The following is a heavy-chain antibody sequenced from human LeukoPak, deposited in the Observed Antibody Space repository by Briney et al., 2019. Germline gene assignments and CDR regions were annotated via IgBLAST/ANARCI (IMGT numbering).Heavy chain of an antibody. CDR1: GVTISCCG. CDR3: AKDGDDGIES. J-gene: IGHJ4*02. CDR2: IRYDGGNQ. D-gene: IGHD7-27*01. V-gene: IGHV3-30*02. Sequence: GGSLRLSCAASGVTISCCGMHWVRQAPGKGLEWLAFIRYDGGNQYYADPVKGRFTISRDNYKNTLSLQMNSLRVEDMAVYYCAKDGDDGIESWGQGTLVTVSS.